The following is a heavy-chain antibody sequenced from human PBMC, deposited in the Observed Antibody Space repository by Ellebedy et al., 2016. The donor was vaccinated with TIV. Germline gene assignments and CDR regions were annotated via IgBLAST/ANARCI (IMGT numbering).Heavy chain of an antibody. CDR1: GYTFTNYY. V-gene: IGHV1-46*01. D-gene: IGHD3-9*01. J-gene: IGHJ4*02. Sequence: AASVKVSCKASGYTFTNYYMHWARQAPGQGLEWMGIINPSTGTTAYAQNFQGRVTMTRDTSTSTVYMELTSLRSEDTAIYYCARGVGGDWLLTDDYWGQGTLVTVSS. CDR2: INPSTGTT. CDR3: ARGVGGDWLLTDDY.